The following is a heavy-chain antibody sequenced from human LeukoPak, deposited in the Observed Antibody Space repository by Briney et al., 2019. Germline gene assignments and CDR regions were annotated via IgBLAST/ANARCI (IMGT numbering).Heavy chain of an antibody. CDR2: INKDESEK. CDR1: GFTFSSYC. V-gene: IGHV3-7*03. CDR3: ARCRTTVTAMPGY. D-gene: IGHD4-17*01. J-gene: IGHJ4*02. Sequence: GGSLRLSCAASGFTFSSYCMSWVRQAPGKGLEWAANINKDESEKYYVDSVKGRFTISRDNAKNSLYLQMNSLRAEDTAVYYCARCRTTVTAMPGYWGQGTLVTVSS.